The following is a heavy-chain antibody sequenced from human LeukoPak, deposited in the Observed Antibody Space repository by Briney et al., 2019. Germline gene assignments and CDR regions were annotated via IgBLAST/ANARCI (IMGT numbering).Heavy chain of an antibody. CDR2: VNRDGSST. V-gene: IGHV3-74*01. J-gene: IGHJ4*02. CDR1: GFTFSDYW. Sequence: GGSLRLSCAASGFTFSDYWMHWVGQAPGKGLVWVSRVNRDGSSTSYADSVKGRFTISRDNAKNTLSLQMNSLRAEDTAVYYCARDRSISAAGDTYWGQGTLVTVSS. D-gene: IGHD6-13*01. CDR3: ARDRSISAAGDTY.